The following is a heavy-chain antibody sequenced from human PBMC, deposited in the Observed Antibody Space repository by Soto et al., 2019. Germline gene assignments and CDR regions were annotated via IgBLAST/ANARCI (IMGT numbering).Heavy chain of an antibody. J-gene: IGHJ5*02. V-gene: IGHV5-51*01. Sequence: GESLNIYCRGSGYRFTRYWIGWVRQMPGKGLEWMGVIYPGDSDTRYSPSFPGQVTISADKSISTAYLQWSSLKASDTAMHYWVRTPTGYSSRWDEHWSEPWGQGTLVTGSS. CDR2: IYPGDSDT. CDR3: VRTPTGYSSRWDEHWSEP. CDR1: GYRFTRYW. D-gene: IGHD6-13*01.